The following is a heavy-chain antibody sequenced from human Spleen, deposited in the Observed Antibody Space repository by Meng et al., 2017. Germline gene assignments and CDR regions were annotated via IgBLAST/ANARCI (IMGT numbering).Heavy chain of an antibody. J-gene: IGHJ3*02. CDR2: ISSSSSYI. CDR1: GFTFSSYT. CDR3: AKGGAYCGGDCSDAFDI. Sequence: GESLKISCAASGFTFSSYTMNWVRQAPGKGLEWVSSISSSSSYIYYADSLKGRFTISRDNAKHSLYLQMNSLRAEDTAVYYCAKGGAYCGGDCSDAFDIWGQGTMVTVSS. V-gene: IGHV3-21*01. D-gene: IGHD2-21*02.